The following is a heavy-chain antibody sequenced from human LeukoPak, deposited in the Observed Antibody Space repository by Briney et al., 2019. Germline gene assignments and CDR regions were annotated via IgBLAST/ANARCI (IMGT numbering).Heavy chain of an antibody. CDR2: IDWSGGHT. J-gene: IGHJ4*02. CDR1: GGSFSGYY. D-gene: IGHD4-17*01. V-gene: IGHV3-20*04. CDR3: ARGPDGDYSYNYFDY. Sequence: ETLSLTCAVYGGSFSGYYWSWIRQPPGKGLEWVSGIDWSGGHTGYGESVKGRFTISRDNAKSSLYLQMNSLRVEDTALYYCARGPDGDYSYNYFDYWGQGILVTVSS.